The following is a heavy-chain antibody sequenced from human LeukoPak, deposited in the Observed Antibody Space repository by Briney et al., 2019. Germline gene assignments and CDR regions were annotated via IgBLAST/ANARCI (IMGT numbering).Heavy chain of an antibody. Sequence: KPSETLSLTCAVYGGSCSGYYWSWIRQPPGKGLEWIGEINHSGSTNYNPSLKSRVTISIDTSKNQFSLKLSSVTAADTAVYYCARVKRGYSYGRIDYWGQGTLVTVSS. CDR2: INHSGST. J-gene: IGHJ4*02. D-gene: IGHD5-18*01. CDR1: GGSCSGYY. CDR3: ARVKRGYSYGRIDY. V-gene: IGHV4-34*01.